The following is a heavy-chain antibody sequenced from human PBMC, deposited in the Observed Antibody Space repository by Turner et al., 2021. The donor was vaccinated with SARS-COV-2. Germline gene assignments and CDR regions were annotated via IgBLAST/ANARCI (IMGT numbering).Heavy chain of an antibody. V-gene: IGHV4-4*02. J-gene: IGHJ4*02. Sequence: QVHLQVSGPGLVTPSGTLSLPCIVSGGPFSGANWWNWVRQAPGKGLEWIGEIHHYAGTNYNTSLKVRVSITLDNSKSQFSLNLNSATAADTAVYYCARGGGYCLDFWGQGFLVTVSS. D-gene: IGHD2-21*01. CDR1: GGPFSGANW. CDR3: ARGGGYCLDF. CDR2: IHHYAGT.